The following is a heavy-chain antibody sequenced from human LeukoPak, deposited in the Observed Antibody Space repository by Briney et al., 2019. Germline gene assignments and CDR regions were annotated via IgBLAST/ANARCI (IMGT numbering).Heavy chain of an antibody. Sequence: PGGSLRLSCVASGFTSSSFWMTWVRQAPGKGLEWVAIIKEDGTEKYYMDSVKGRFTISRDNAKNSLYLQMNSLRAEDTAVYYCVRGVGWILDYWGQGILVTVAS. V-gene: IGHV3-7*04. CDR2: IKEDGTEK. J-gene: IGHJ4*02. D-gene: IGHD2-2*03. CDR3: VRGVGWILDY. CDR1: GFTSSSFW.